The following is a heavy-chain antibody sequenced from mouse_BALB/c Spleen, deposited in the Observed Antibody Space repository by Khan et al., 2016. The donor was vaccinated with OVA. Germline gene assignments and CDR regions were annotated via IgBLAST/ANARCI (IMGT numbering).Heavy chain of an antibody. CDR2: ISPGSGDN. Sequence: QVQLQQSGAELARPGASVKLSCKASGYTFTEYYINWVKQRTGQGLEWIGEISPGSGDNYYNEKFKGKATLTADKSYSTAYMQLNSLTSEASAVYFCARRNYFGYTFAYGGQGTLVTVSA. CDR3: ARRNYFGYTFAY. V-gene: IGHV1-77*01. J-gene: IGHJ3*01. CDR1: GYTFTEYY. D-gene: IGHD1-2*01.